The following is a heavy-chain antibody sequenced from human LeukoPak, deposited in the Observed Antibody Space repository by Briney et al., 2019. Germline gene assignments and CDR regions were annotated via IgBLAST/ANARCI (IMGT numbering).Heavy chain of an antibody. J-gene: IGHJ4*02. Sequence: PGGSLRLSCAASGSIFSGSAMHWVRQASGKGLEWVGRIRSKANSYATAYAASVKGRFTISRDDSENTAYLQMNSLKTEDTAVYYCATTGSRPSSSIPLPNGYWGQGTLVTVSS. V-gene: IGHV3-73*01. CDR1: GSIFSGSA. D-gene: IGHD6-13*01. CDR2: IRSKANSYAT. CDR3: ATTGSRPSSSIPLPNGY.